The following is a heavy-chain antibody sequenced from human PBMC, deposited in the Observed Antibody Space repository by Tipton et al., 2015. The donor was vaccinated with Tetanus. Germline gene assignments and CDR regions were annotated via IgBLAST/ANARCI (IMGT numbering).Heavy chain of an antibody. CDR2: IYSGGST. CDR3: ARGTGDY. J-gene: IGHJ4*02. V-gene: IGHV4-4*07. CDR1: GGSSHSYY. Sequence: PGLVKPSETLSLSCTVSGGSSHSYYWSWIRQSAGRGLEWIGRIYSGGSTNYNPSLKSRVTISVDTSKNQFSLKLSSVTAADTAVYYCARGTGDYWGQGTLVTVSS. D-gene: IGHD1-14*01.